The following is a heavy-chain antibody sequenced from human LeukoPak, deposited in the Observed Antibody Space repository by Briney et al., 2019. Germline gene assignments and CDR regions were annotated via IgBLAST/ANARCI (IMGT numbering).Heavy chain of an antibody. D-gene: IGHD3-22*01. CDR3: ARDGYYFDRSGYYF. J-gene: IGHJ4*02. V-gene: IGHV4-4*07. Sequence: SETLSLTCTVSGGSISSYYWSWIRQPAGKGLEWIGHIYTSGNTNYNPSLKSRVTMSVDTSKHQFSLMLRSVAAADTAVYYCARDGYYFDRSGYYFWGQGTLVTVSS. CDR1: GGSISSYY. CDR2: IYTSGNT.